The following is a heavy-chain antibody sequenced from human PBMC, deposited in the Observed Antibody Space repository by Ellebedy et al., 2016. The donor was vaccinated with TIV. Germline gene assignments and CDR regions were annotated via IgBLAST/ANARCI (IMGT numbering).Heavy chain of an antibody. CDR2: VSNSGSVM. J-gene: IGHJ4*02. V-gene: IGHV3-48*03. Sequence: LSLPCVASGFTFRSYEMNWVRQAPGKGLAWVSYVSNSGSVMYYEDSVKGRFTIFRDNDKNVLYLQMESLRVEDTDVYYCARDQTVRGIIMEYWGQGALVTVSS. CDR3: ARDQTVRGIIMEY. D-gene: IGHD3-10*01. CDR1: GFTFRSYE.